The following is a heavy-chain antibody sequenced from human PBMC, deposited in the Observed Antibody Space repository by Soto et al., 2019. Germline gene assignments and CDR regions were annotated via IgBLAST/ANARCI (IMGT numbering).Heavy chain of an antibody. V-gene: IGHV4-59*01. J-gene: IGHJ5*02. D-gene: IGHD4-17*01. CDR1: GGSISSYY. Sequence: PSETLSLTCTVSGGSISSYYWSWIRQPPGKGLEWIGYIYYSGSTNYNPSLKSRVTISVDTSKNQFSLKLSSVTAADTAVYYCARNGDYGDYDNWFDPWGQGTLATVSS. CDR2: IYYSGST. CDR3: ARNGDYGDYDNWFDP.